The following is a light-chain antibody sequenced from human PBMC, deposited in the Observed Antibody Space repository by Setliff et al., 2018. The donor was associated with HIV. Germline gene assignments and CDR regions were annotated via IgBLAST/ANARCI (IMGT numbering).Light chain of an antibody. J-gene: IGLJ2*01. V-gene: IGLV2-18*02. CDR1: SSDVGGYNR. Sequence: QSALTQPPSVSGSPGQSVTISCTGTSSDVGGYNRVSWYQQPPGTAPKLMIYEVSNRPSGVPDRFPGSKSGNTASLTISGLQAEDEADYYCSSYTSSRGVVFGGGTKVTVL. CDR2: EVS. CDR3: SSYTSSRGVV.